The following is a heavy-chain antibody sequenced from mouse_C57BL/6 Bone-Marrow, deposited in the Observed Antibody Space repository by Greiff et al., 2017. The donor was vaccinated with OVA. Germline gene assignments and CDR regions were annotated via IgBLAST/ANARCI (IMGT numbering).Heavy chain of an antibody. CDR1: GYAFSSSW. J-gene: IGHJ2*01. CDR3: ARYPNYFDY. V-gene: IGHV1-82*01. CDR2: IYPGDGDT. Sequence: VQLQQSGPELVKPGASVTISCKASGYAFSSSWMNWVKQRPGKGLEWIGRIYPGDGDTNYNGKFKGKATLTADKSSSTAYMQLSSLTSEDSAVYCCARYPNYFDYWGQGTTLTVSS.